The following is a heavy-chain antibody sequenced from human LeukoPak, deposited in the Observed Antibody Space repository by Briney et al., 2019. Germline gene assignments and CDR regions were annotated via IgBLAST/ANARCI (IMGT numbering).Heavy chain of an antibody. CDR1: GYTFTSYD. CDR3: ARSYYYDSSGYYYGNWFDP. J-gene: IGHJ5*02. CDR2: MNPKSGNT. Sequence: ASVKVSCKASGYTFTSYDINWVRQATGQGGEGMGWMNPKSGNTGYAQTFHGRVTITRNTSISTAYMELSSLRSEDTAVYYCARSYYYDSSGYYYGNWFDPWGQGTLVTVSS. V-gene: IGHV1-8*03. D-gene: IGHD3-22*01.